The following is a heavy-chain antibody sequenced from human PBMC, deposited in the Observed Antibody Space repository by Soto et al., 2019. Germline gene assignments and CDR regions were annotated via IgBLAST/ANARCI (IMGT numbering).Heavy chain of an antibody. D-gene: IGHD1-26*01. CDR1: GFTFSSYA. V-gene: IGHV3-23*01. J-gene: IGHJ4*02. CDR3: AKDFKGSSIVGATEEYYFDY. CDR2: ISGSGGST. Sequence: SGGSLRLSCAASGFTFSSYAMSWVRQAPGKGLEWVSAISGSGGSTYYADSVKGRFTISRDNSKNTLYLQMNSLRAEDTAVYYCAKDFKGSSIVGATEEYYFDYWGQGTLVTVSS.